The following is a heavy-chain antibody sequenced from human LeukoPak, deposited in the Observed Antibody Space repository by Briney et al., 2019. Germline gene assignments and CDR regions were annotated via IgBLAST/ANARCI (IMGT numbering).Heavy chain of an antibody. D-gene: IGHD4-11*01. V-gene: IGHV1-69*05. Sequence: SVKVSCKASGGTFSSYAISWVRQAPGRGLEWMGGIIPIFGTANYAQKFQGRVTITTDESTSTAYMELSSLRSEDTAVYYCATAPNDYSNHYFDYWGQGTLVTVSS. CDR2: IIPIFGTA. CDR1: GGTFSSYA. J-gene: IGHJ4*02. CDR3: ATAPNDYSNHYFDY.